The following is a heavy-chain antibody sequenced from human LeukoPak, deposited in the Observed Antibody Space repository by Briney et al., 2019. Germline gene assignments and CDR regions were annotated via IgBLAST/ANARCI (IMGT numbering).Heavy chain of an antibody. CDR1: GFTFSSYS. V-gene: IGHV3-21*01. D-gene: IGHD1-26*01. Sequence: GGSLRLSCAASGFTFSSYSMNWVRQAPGKGLEWVSSISSSSSYIYYADSVKGRFTISGDNAKNSLYLQMNSLRAEDTAVYYCARDLLLSGSSWGQGTLVTVSS. CDR3: ARDLLLSGSS. J-gene: IGHJ5*02. CDR2: ISSSSSYI.